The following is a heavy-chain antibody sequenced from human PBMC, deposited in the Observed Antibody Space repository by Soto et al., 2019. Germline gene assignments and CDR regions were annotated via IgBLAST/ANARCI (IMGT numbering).Heavy chain of an antibody. CDR1: GFTFSSYG. D-gene: IGHD5-18*01. V-gene: IGHV3-30*18. J-gene: IGHJ6*02. Sequence: GGSLRLSCAASGFTFSSYGMHWVRQAPGKGLEWVALISYDGSNKYYADSVKGRFTISRDNSKNTLYLQMNSLRAEDTAVYYCANFMDIAVGAYYYYGMDVWGQGTTVTVSS. CDR3: ANFMDIAVGAYYYYGMDV. CDR2: ISYDGSNK.